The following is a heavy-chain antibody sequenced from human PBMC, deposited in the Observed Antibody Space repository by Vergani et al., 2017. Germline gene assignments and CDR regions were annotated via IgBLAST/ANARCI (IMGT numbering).Heavy chain of an antibody. D-gene: IGHD3-10*01. Sequence: QVQLEESGPGLVKPSETLSLTCTVSGGSISSYYWSWIRQPAGKGLEWIGRIYTSGSTNYNPSLKSRVTMSVDTSKNQFSLKLSSVTAADTAVYYCARWVVRGVTNPKSLNYYYYGMDVWGQGTTVTVSS. CDR3: ARWVVRGVTNPKSLNYYYYGMDV. CDR2: IYTSGST. CDR1: GGSISSYY. V-gene: IGHV4-4*07. J-gene: IGHJ6*02.